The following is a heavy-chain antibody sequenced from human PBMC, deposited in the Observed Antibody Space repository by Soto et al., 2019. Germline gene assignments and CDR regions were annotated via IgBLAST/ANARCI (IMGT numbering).Heavy chain of an antibody. CDR3: ARAHKRGYCSGGSCYRLDY. D-gene: IGHD2-15*01. Sequence: PGGSLRLSCAASGFTFSDYYMSWIRQAPGKGLEWVSYISSSGSTIYYADSVKGRFTISRDNAKNSLYLQMNSLRAEDTAVYYCARAHKRGYCSGGSCYRLDYWGQGTMVTVYS. CDR2: ISSSGSTI. CDR1: GFTFSDYY. J-gene: IGHJ4*02. V-gene: IGHV3-11*01.